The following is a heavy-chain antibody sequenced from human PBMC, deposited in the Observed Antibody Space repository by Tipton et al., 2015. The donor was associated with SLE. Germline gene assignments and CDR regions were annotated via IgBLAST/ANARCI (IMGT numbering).Heavy chain of an antibody. D-gene: IGHD3-22*01. CDR3: ATGPSYYDTTGFFDY. V-gene: IGHV4-59*12. J-gene: IGHJ4*02. Sequence: GLVKPSETLSLTCTVSGAPFSTDYWRWIRQPPGKGLEWMGYIYYSGSTNYNPSLKSRVTLLVDTSKNQFSLRLNSVTAADTAVYYCATGPSYYDTTGFFDYWGQGTLVTVSS. CDR2: IYYSGST. CDR1: GAPFSTDY.